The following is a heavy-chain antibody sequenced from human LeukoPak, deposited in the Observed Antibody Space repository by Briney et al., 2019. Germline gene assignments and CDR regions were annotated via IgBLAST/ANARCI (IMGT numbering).Heavy chain of an antibody. V-gene: IGHV3-21*01. CDR1: GFTFSSYS. J-gene: IGHJ4*02. Sequence: SGGSLRLSCAASGFTFSSYSMNWVRQAPGKGLEWVSSISSSSSYIYYADSVKGRLTISRDNARNSLYLQMNSLRAEDTAVYYCARGLLEDYWGQGTLVTVSS. CDR3: ARGLLEDY. D-gene: IGHD3-22*01. CDR2: ISSSSSYI.